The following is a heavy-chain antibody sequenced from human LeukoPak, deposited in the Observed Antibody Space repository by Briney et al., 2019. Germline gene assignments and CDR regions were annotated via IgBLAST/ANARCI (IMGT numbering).Heavy chain of an antibody. J-gene: IGHJ4*02. D-gene: IGHD2/OR15-2a*01. CDR2: IWYDGSNK. V-gene: IGHV3-33*01. CDR1: GFTFSSYG. CDR3: ARRLLEISTISLRC. Sequence: GGSLRLSCAVSGFTFSSYGMHWVCPAPGEGLECVAVIWYDGSNKYSADSVKGRFTISRDNSKNPLYLQLKSLRAEDTAVYYYARRLLEISTISLRCWGQGSLVTVS.